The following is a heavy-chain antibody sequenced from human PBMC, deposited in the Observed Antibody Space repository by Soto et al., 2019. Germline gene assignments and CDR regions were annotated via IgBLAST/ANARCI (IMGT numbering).Heavy chain of an antibody. V-gene: IGHV1-46*01. CDR1: GYTFISYY. J-gene: IGHJ5*02. D-gene: IGHD3-3*01. CDR2: INPAGGST. CDR3: ARGARITIFGVVHRGSWFDP. Sequence: ASVKVSCKASGYTFISYYLHWVRQAPGQGLEWMGIINPAGGSTNYAQKFQGRVTMTRDTSTSTVYMELSSLRSEDTAVYYCARGARITIFGVVHRGSWFDPWGQGTLVTVSS.